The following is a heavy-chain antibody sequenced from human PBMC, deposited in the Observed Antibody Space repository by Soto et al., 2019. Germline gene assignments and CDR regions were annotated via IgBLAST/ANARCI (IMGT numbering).Heavy chain of an antibody. V-gene: IGHV1-18*01. J-gene: IGHJ6*03. D-gene: IGHD3-10*02. CDR1: GYIFLNYG. CDR2: ISAENGDT. CDR3: ARCVRISGYYDYYMDV. Sequence: QVQLVQSGAELKKPGASLKVSCKASGYIFLNYGVSWVRQAPGQGLEWIGWISAENGDTNYAQKFQGRATMTTDTLKSTAYLDVRSLSSHDTAVYSCARCVRISGYYDYYMDVWGKGTTVTVSS.